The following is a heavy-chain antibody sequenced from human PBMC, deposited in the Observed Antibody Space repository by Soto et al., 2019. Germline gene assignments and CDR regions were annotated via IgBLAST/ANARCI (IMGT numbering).Heavy chain of an antibody. J-gene: IGHJ6*02. CDR1: VYSFTSYW. CDR2: IYPGDSDT. D-gene: IGHD3-9*01. V-gene: IGHV5-51*01. Sequence: GESLKISCKGSVYSFTSYWIGWVRQMPGKGLEWMGIIYPGDSDTRYSPSFQCQVTISADRSISTAYLQWSSLKASDTAMYYCARVPILTGYYKQNGMDVWGQGTTVTVSS. CDR3: ARVPILTGYYKQNGMDV.